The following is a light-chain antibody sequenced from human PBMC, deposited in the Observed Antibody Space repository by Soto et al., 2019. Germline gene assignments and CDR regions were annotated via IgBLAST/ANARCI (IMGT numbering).Light chain of an antibody. CDR2: DVS. CDR1: SNDVGGYNY. J-gene: IGLJ1*01. V-gene: IGLV2-11*01. Sequence: QSALTQPRSVSGSPGQSVTISCTGTSNDVGGYNYVSWYQHHPGKAPKLMIYDVSKRPSGVPDRFSGSKSGNTASLTISGLQAEDEADYYCCSYAGSYTYVFGTATQLTVL. CDR3: CSYAGSYTYV.